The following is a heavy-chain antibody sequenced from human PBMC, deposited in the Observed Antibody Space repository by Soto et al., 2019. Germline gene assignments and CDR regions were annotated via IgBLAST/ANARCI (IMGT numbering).Heavy chain of an antibody. V-gene: IGHV3-23*01. D-gene: IGHD6-13*01. Sequence: GGSLRLSCAASGFTYSTYTMRWVRQAPGKGLEWVSTICCSGGSKYYADSVKGRFTISRDNSKNTLYLQMNSLRAEDTAVYYCAKDQGSSWYEIDYWGQGTLVTVSS. CDR1: GFTYSTYT. CDR2: ICCSGGSK. J-gene: IGHJ4*02. CDR3: AKDQGSSWYEIDY.